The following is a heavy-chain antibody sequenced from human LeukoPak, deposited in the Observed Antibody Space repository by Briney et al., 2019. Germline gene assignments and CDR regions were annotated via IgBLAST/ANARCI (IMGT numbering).Heavy chain of an antibody. CDR2: ISYDGSNK. Sequence: GGSLRLSCAASGFTFSSYAMHWVRQAPGKGLEWVAVISYDGSNKYYADSVKGRFTISRDNSKNTLYLQMNSLRAEDTAVYYCAREWLKAGTFDYWGQGTLVTVSS. CDR3: AREWLKAGTFDY. CDR1: GFTFSSYA. J-gene: IGHJ4*02. D-gene: IGHD6-19*01. V-gene: IGHV3-30-3*01.